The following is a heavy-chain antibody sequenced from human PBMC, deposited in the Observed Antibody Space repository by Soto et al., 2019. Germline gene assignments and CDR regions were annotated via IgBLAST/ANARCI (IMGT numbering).Heavy chain of an antibody. CDR2: IIPIFGTG. CDR1: GGTFSSYA. Sequence: QVQLVQSGAEVKKPGSSVKVSCKASGGTFSSYAISWVRQAPGQGLEWRGGIIPIFGTGNYAQKFQGRVRITADESTSTAYMELSSLRSEDTAVYYCARARTSSCPVGCWFDPWGQGTLVTVSS. V-gene: IGHV1-69*12. CDR3: ARARTSSCPVGCWFDP. D-gene: IGHD2-15*01. J-gene: IGHJ5*02.